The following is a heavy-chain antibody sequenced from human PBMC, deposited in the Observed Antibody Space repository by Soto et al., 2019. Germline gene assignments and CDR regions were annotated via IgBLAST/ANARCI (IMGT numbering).Heavy chain of an antibody. J-gene: IGHJ4*02. CDR3: AKSSARSSASY. D-gene: IGHD6-19*01. CDR2: ISGSGSST. Sequence: GGSLRLSCAASGVTFNTHAMSWVRQAPGKGLEWVSVISGSGSSTYYADSVKGRFTISRDNSKNTLYLQVNSLTAEDTAVYYCAKSSARSSASYWGQGTLVTVSS. V-gene: IGHV3-23*01. CDR1: GVTFNTHA.